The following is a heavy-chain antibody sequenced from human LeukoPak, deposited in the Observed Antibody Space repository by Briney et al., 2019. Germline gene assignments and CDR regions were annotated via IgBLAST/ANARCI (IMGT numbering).Heavy chain of an antibody. J-gene: IGHJ4*02. Sequence: PGGSLRLSCAASGFTLSRYGMHWVRQAPGKGLECVAVVSHDVNEQYYRDSVKGRFTVSRDNSKSTLYLQMNSLRLEDTAVYYCVRDGGGGYNQIDYWGQGILVTVSS. CDR1: GFTLSRYG. D-gene: IGHD6-25*01. CDR3: VRDGGGGYNQIDY. CDR2: VSHDVNEQ. V-gene: IGHV3-30*07.